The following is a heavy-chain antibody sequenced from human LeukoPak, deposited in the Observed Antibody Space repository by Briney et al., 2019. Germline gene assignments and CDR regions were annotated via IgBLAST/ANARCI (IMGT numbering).Heavy chain of an antibody. V-gene: IGHV1-69*05. D-gene: IGHD6-13*01. CDR1: GGTFSSYA. CDR2: IIPIFGTA. Sequence: SVKVSCKASGGTFSSYAISWVRQAPGQGLEWMGRIIPIFGTANYAQKFQGRVTVTTDESTSTAYMELSSLRSEDTAVYYCAREEAGDFDYWGQGTLVTVSS. J-gene: IGHJ4*02. CDR3: AREEAGDFDY.